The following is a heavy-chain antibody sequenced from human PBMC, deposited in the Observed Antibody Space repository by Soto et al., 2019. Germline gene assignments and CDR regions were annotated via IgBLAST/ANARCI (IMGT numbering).Heavy chain of an antibody. J-gene: IGHJ6*02. V-gene: IGHV2-70*01. CDR1: GFSLSTNGMC. CDR2: IDWDDEK. Sequence: SGPTLVNPTQTLTLTCTFSGFSLSTNGMCLTWIRQPPGKALEWLALIDWDDEKYYSTSLKTRLTISQDTSNNQVVLTMTNMDPVDTATYYCARQTTATTGCIGVWGRGTTVTVSS. CDR3: ARQTTATTGCIGV. D-gene: IGHD4-17*01.